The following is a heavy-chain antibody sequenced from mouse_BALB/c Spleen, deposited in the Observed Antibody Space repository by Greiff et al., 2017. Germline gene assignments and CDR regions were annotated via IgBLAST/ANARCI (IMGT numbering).Heavy chain of an antibody. V-gene: IGHV3-2*02. J-gene: IGHJ2*01. CDR3: ARSGTTATGGVDY. CDR2: ISYSGST. Sequence: VQLKESGPGLVKPSQSLSLTCTVTGYSITSDYAWNWIRQFPGNKLEWMGYISYSGSTSYNPSLKSRISITRDTSKNQFFLQLNSVTTEDTATYYCARSGTTATGGVDYWGQGTTLTVSS. D-gene: IGHD1-2*01. CDR1: GYSITSDYA.